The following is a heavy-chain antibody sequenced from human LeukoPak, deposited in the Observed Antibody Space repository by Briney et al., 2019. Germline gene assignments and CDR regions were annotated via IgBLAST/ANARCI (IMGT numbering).Heavy chain of an antibody. CDR2: ISSSSSYI. D-gene: IGHD3-3*01. J-gene: IGHJ6*02. V-gene: IGHV3-21*01. CDR3: ASSNVLGFFGMDV. Sequence: GGSLRLSCAASGFTFSSYSMNWVRQAPGKGLEWVSSISSSSSYIYYADSVKGRFTVSRDNAKNSLYLQMNSLRAEDTAVYYCASSNVLGFFGMDVWGQGTTVTVSS. CDR1: GFTFSSYS.